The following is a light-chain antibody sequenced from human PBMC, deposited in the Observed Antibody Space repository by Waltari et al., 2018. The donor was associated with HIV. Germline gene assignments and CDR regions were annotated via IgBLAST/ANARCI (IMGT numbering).Light chain of an antibody. CDR1: SSNIGAGFD. CDR3: QSFDSSLSGYV. CDR2: GSA. Sequence: QSVLTQPPSVSGAPGQRVTISCPGSSSNIGAGFDVNWYQQPPGTAPKLRIYGSANRPSGVPDRFSGSRSVSSASLAITGLQADDEADYYCQSFDSSLSGYVFGIGTKVTVL. V-gene: IGLV1-40*01. J-gene: IGLJ1*01.